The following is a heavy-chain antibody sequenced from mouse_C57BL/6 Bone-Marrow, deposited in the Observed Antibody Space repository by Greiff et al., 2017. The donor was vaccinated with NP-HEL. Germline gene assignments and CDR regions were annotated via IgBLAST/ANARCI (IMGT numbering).Heavy chain of an antibody. D-gene: IGHD1-1*01. CDR1: GYAFSSYW. J-gene: IGHJ4*01. V-gene: IGHV1-80*01. CDR2: IYPGDGDT. CDR3: ARSPLLLLLAMDY. Sequence: QVTLKVSGAELVKPGASVKISCKASGYAFSSYWMNWVKQRPGKGLEWIGQIYPGDGDTNYNGKFKGKATLTADKSSSTAYMQLSSLTSEDSAVYFCARSPLLLLLAMDYWGQGTSVTVSS.